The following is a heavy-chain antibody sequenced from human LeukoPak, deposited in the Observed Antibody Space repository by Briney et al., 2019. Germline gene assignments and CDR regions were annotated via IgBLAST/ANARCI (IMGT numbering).Heavy chain of an antibody. CDR3: AKPPYDILSGYYISEADY. J-gene: IGHJ4*02. D-gene: IGHD3-9*01. CDR1: GFTFSRYA. CDR2: ISGSGGST. Sequence: GGSLRLSCAASGFTFSRYAMSWVRQAPGKGLEWVSDISGSGGSTYYADSVKGRFTISRDNSKTTLYLQMNSLRAEDTAVYYCAKPPYDILSGYYISEADYCGQGTLVTVSS. V-gene: IGHV3-23*01.